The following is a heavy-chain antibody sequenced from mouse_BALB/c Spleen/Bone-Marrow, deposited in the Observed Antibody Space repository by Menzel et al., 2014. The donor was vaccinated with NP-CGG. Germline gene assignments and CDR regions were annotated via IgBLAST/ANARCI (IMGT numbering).Heavy chain of an antibody. D-gene: IGHD2-3*01. V-gene: IGHV1S81*02. CDR2: IIPSNGRT. CDR1: GYTFTSYW. J-gene: IGHJ1*01. CDR3: ARWLLQYFDV. Sequence: VHLVESGAELVKPGASVKLSCKASGYTFTSYWMHWVKQRPGQGLEWIGEIIPSNGRTNYNEKFKSKATLTVDKSSNTAYMQLSSLTSEDSAVYYCARWLLQYFDVWGAGTTVTVSS.